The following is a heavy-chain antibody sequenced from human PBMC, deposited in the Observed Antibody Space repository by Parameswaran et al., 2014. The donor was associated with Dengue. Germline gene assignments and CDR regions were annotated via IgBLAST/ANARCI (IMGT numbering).Heavy chain of an antibody. V-gene: IGHV1-46*01. CDR2: INPRGGDT. D-gene: IGHD6-13*01. Sequence: WVRQAPGQGLEWMGMINPRGGDTKYAQNFLGRVTMTRDTSTSTMHMELSGLRSEDTAVYYCARDWGMAAADVYYGMDLWGQGTAVTVSS. J-gene: IGHJ6*02. CDR3: ARDWGMAAADVYYGMDL.